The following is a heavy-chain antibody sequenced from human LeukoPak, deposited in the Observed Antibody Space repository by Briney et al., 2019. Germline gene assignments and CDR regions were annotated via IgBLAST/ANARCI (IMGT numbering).Heavy chain of an antibody. D-gene: IGHD1-26*01. CDR3: VPASVGATDY. J-gene: IGHJ4*02. CDR2: ISSSSSYI. CDR1: GFTFSSYS. V-gene: IGHV3-21*01. Sequence: GGSLRLSCGASGFTFSSYSMNWVRQAPGKGLEWVSSISSSSSYIYYADSVKGRFTISRDNAKNSLYLQMNSLRAEDTAVYYCVPASVGATDYWGQGTLVTVSS.